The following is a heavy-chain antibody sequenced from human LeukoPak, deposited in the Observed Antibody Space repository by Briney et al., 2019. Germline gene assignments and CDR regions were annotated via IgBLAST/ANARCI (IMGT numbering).Heavy chain of an antibody. CDR3: AAMVRGVITLDY. D-gene: IGHD3-10*01. CDR1: GGSISSGGYY. J-gene: IGHJ4*02. V-gene: IGHV4-31*03. CDR2: IYYSGST. Sequence: SETLSLTCTLSGGSISSGGYYWSWIRQRPGKGLEWIWYIYYSGSTYYNPSLKSRVTISVDTSKIQFSLKLSSVTAADTAVYYCAAMVRGVITLDYWGQGTLVTVSS.